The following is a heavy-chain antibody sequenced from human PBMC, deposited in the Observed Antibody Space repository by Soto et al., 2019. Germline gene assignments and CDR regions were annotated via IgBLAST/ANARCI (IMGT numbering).Heavy chain of an antibody. Sequence: QLQLQESGPGLVKPSETLSLTCSVSGVSISNTSYYWGWIRQPPGKGLEWVGTIYFSGSTFYNPSLKSRVTISIDPSKNQLSLRLRSVTAADTAVYYCARHGSYWGQGTLVTVSS. CDR2: IYFSGST. CDR3: ARHGSY. J-gene: IGHJ4*02. CDR1: GVSISNTSYY. V-gene: IGHV4-39*01.